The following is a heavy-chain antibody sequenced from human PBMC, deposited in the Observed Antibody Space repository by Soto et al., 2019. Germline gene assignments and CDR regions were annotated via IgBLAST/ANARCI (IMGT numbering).Heavy chain of an antibody. Sequence: QVQLVQSGAEVKKPGSSVKVSCKASGGTFSSYAISWVRQAPGQGLEWMGGIIPIFGTANYAQKFQGRVTITADESTSTAYMELSSLRSEDTAVYYWARDPEAVLVPDANVINYYYGMDVWGQGTTVTVSS. CDR3: ARDPEAVLVPDANVINYYYGMDV. CDR2: IIPIFGTA. CDR1: GGTFSSYA. D-gene: IGHD2-2*01. J-gene: IGHJ6*02. V-gene: IGHV1-69*12.